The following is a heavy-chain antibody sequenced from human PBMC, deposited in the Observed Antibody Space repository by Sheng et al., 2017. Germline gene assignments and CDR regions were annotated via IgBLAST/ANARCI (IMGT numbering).Heavy chain of an antibody. D-gene: IGHD3-22*01. V-gene: IGHV3-20*04. Sequence: QLVESGGRVVRPGGSLRLSCAASGFIFDDHGMSWVRQVPGKGLEWVSGIDWNGGRTGYADSVKGRFTISRDNAKNSLYLQMNSLRVEDTALYYCASSEGYDSSGRYGDYWGQGTLVTVSS. CDR1: GFIFDDHG. J-gene: IGHJ4*02. CDR3: ASSEGYDSSGRYGDY. CDR2: IDWNGGRT.